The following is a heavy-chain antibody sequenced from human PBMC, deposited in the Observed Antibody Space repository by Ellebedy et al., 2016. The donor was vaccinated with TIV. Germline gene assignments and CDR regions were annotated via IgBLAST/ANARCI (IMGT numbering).Heavy chain of an antibody. CDR1: GGTFSSYA. CDR2: IIPILGIA. CDR3: ARSPRLVCSTSCPKGY. J-gene: IGHJ4*02. V-gene: IGHV1-69*04. D-gene: IGHD2-2*01. Sequence: SVKVSXXASGGTFSSYAISWVRQAPGQGLEWMGRIIPILGIANYAQKFQGRVTITADKSTSTAYMELSSLRSEDTAVYYCARSPRLVCSTSCPKGYWGQGTLVTVSS.